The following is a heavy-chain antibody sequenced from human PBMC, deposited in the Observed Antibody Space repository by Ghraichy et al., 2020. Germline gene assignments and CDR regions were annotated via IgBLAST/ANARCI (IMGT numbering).Heavy chain of an antibody. CDR2: IYHSGRT. D-gene: IGHD3-3*01. J-gene: IGHJ4*02. Sequence: SETLSLTCAVYGGSFTGYFWTWVRQPPGKELEWIGEIYHSGRTNYNPSLKSRVTISIDTSKNQFSLRLNSVAAADTAAYFCVRYDFPLFDYWGQGSLVTVSS. CDR3: VRYDFPLFDY. V-gene: IGHV4-34*01. CDR1: GGSFTGYF.